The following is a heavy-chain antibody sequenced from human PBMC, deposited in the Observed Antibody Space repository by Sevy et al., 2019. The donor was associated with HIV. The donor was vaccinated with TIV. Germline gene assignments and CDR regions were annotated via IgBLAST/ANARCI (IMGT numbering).Heavy chain of an antibody. Sequence: GGSLRLSCVASGXXFSRHSMNWVRQAPGKGLEWVSSISSSGYIYSPDSLKGRFTISRDNAKNSVYLQMNSLRPEDTAVYYCARDEFGDYXXDXXXXGTLVTVSS. CDR2: ISSSGYI. J-gene: IGHJ4*02. CDR3: ARDEFGDYXXDX. D-gene: IGHD4-17*01. CDR1: GXXFSRHS. V-gene: IGHV3-21*01.